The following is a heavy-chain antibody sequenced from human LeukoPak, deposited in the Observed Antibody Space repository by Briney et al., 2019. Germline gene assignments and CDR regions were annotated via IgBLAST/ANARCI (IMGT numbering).Heavy chain of an antibody. Sequence: GGSLRLSCAASGFTFSGSAMHWVRQASGKGLEWVGRIRIKENSYATAYAASVRGRFTISRDDSQNTAYLQMDSLKTEDTAVYYCTASAHCGGDCYRYFQYWGQGTLVTVSS. V-gene: IGHV3-73*01. CDR2: IRIKENSYAT. D-gene: IGHD2-21*02. J-gene: IGHJ1*01. CDR1: GFTFSGSA. CDR3: TASAHCGGDCYRYFQY.